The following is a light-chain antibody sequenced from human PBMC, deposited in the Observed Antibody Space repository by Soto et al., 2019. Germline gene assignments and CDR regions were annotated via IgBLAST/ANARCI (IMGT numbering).Light chain of an antibody. J-gene: IGKJ4*01. Sequence: EIVLTQSPATLSLSPGERATLSCRASQTISSYLAWYQHKPGQAPRLLIYDTSNRATGIPAGFSGSGSGTDFTLTISSLEPEDFAVYYCHQRSNWPLTFGGGTKVDIK. CDR2: DTS. CDR1: QTISSY. V-gene: IGKV3-11*01. CDR3: HQRSNWPLT.